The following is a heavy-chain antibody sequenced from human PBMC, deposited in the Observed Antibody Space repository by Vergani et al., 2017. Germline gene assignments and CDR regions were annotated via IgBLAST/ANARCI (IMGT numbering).Heavy chain of an antibody. D-gene: IGHD3-22*01. CDR2: IIPILGIA. Sequence: QVQLVQSGAEVKKPGASVKVSCKASGGTFSSYAISWVRQAPGQGLEWMGRIIPILGIANYAQKFQGGVTITADKSTSTAYMWLSSLRSEDTAVYYCATGVRDSSGYYRRDYYYYGMDVWGQGTTVTVSS. CDR1: GGTFSSYA. V-gene: IGHV1-69*04. CDR3: ATGVRDSSGYYRRDYYYYGMDV. J-gene: IGHJ6*02.